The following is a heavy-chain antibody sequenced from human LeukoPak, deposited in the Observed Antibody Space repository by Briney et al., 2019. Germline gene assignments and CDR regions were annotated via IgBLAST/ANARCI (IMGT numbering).Heavy chain of an antibody. CDR3: ARGMVRGVISPNDY. Sequence: PGGSLRLSCAASGFIFSSYAMNWVRQAPGKGLEWVSYISSSSTTIYYADSVKGRFTISRDNAKNSLYLQMNSLRDEDTAVYYCARGMVRGVISPNDYWGQGTLVTVSS. CDR1: GFIFSSYA. V-gene: IGHV3-48*02. D-gene: IGHD3-10*01. CDR2: ISSSSTTI. J-gene: IGHJ4*02.